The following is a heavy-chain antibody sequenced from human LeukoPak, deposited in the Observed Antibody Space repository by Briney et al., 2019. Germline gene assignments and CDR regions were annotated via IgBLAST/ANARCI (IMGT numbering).Heavy chain of an antibody. V-gene: IGHV4-59*08. CDR3: ASRIIVGAGYYFDY. J-gene: IGHJ4*02. CDR2: IYYSGST. D-gene: IGHD1-26*01. Sequence: SETLSLTCTVSGGSISSYYWSWIRQPPGKGLEWIGYIYYSGSTNYNPSLKSRVTISVDTSKNQLSLKLSSVTAADTAVYYCASRIIVGAGYYFDYWGQGTLVTVSS. CDR1: GGSISSYY.